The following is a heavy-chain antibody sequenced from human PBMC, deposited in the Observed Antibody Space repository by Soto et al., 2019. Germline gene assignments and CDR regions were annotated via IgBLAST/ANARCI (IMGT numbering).Heavy chain of an antibody. CDR2: INPNSGGT. CDR3: AREGPTDNCFDP. V-gene: IGHV1-2*04. D-gene: IGHD4-17*01. J-gene: IGHJ5*02. Sequence: QVQLVQSGAEVKKPGASVKVSCKGSGYTFTGYDMQWVRQAAGQGLEWMGWINPNSGGTNYAQKCQGWVTMTRDTSVSKPYMELSRLSSADPAVYYCAREGPTDNCFDPWGQGTMVTVSS. CDR1: GYTFTGYD.